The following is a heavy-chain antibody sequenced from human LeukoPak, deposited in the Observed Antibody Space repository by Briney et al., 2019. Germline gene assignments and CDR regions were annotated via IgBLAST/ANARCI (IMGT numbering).Heavy chain of an antibody. Sequence: SVKVSCKASGFTFTSSAMQWVRQARGQRLEWIGWIVVGSGNTNYAQKFQERVTITRDMSTSTAYMGLSSLRSEDTAVYYCAAGTYYYDSSGYLPAFDIWGQGTMVTVSS. V-gene: IGHV1-58*02. CDR2: IVVGSGNT. J-gene: IGHJ3*02. CDR3: AAGTYYYDSSGYLPAFDI. CDR1: GFTFTSSA. D-gene: IGHD3-22*01.